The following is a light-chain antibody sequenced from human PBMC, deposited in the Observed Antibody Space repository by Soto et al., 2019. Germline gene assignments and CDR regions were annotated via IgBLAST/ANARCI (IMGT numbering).Light chain of an antibody. V-gene: IGKV3-11*01. CDR1: QSVSSSY. Sequence: ENVLTQSPGTLSLYPGERATLSCRASQSVSSSYLAWYQQKPGQAPRLLIYDASNRATGIPARFSGSGSGTDFTLTISSLEPEDFAVYYCQQRSNWPLTFGQGARLEIK. CDR3: QQRSNWPLT. CDR2: DAS. J-gene: IGKJ5*01.